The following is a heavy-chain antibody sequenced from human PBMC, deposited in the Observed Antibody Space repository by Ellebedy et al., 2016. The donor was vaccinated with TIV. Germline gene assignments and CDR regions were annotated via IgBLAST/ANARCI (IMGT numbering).Heavy chain of an antibody. CDR3: ARDVSGGSYPLFDY. CDR2: INPSGGST. V-gene: IGHV1-46*01. D-gene: IGHD1-26*01. J-gene: IGHJ4*02. CDR1: GGTFSSYA. Sequence: ASVKVSCKASGGTFSSYAISWVRQAPGQGLEWMGLINPSGGSTSYAQKFQGRVTMTRDTSTGTVYMELSSLRSEDTAVYYCARDVSGGSYPLFDYWGQGTLVTVSS.